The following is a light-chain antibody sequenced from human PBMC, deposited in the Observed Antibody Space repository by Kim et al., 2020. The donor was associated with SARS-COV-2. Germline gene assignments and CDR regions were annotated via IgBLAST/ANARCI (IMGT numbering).Light chain of an antibody. Sequence: VSPGERATVSCRASQSVSSNLAWYQQKPGQAPRRLIYGASTRATGIPARFSGSGSGTEFTLTISSLQSEDFAVYYCQQYNNWPLTFGGGTKVDIK. CDR2: GAS. V-gene: IGKV3-15*01. J-gene: IGKJ4*01. CDR1: QSVSSN. CDR3: QQYNNWPLT.